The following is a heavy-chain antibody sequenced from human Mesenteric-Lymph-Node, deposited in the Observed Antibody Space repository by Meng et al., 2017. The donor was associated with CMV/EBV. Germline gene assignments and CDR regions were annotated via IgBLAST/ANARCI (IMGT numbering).Heavy chain of an antibody. J-gene: IGHJ6*02. CDR1: GYTFTSYD. CDR3: AREGYCSSTSCPTFYSYYGMDV. D-gene: IGHD2-2*01. Sequence: ASVKVSCKASGYTFTSYDISWVRQAPGQGLEWVGWLSTYNVNTNYALKLQGRVTMTTDTSANTAYLELKSLRSDDTAVYWCAREGYCSSTSCPTFYSYYGMDVWGQGTAVTVSS. CDR2: LSTYNVNT. V-gene: IGHV1-18*01.